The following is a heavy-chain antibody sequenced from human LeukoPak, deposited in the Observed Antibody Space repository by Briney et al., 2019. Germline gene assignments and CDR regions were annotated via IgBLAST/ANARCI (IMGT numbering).Heavy chain of an antibody. D-gene: IGHD2-2*01. V-gene: IGHV3-9*01. CDR3: AKSRDCSSTSCFDEAFDY. J-gene: IGHJ4*02. CDR1: GFTFDDYA. CDR2: ISWNSGSI. Sequence: GGSLRLSCAASGFTFDDYAMHWGRQAPGKGLEWVSGISWNSGSIGYAESVKGRFTISREKAKNSLYLQMNSLRAEDTALYYCAKSRDCSSTSCFDEAFDYWGQGTLVTVSS.